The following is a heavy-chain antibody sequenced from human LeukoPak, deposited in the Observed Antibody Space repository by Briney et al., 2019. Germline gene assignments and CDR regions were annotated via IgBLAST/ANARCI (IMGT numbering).Heavy chain of an antibody. CDR2: VKQDGSEK. CDR3: AKDLRGYYGSGSPSGLDY. J-gene: IGHJ4*02. D-gene: IGHD3-10*01. Sequence: PGGSLRLSCAASGFTFSSYWMSWVRQAPGKGLEWVANVKQDGSEKYYVDSVKGRLTISRDNSKNTLYLQMNSLRAEDTAVYYCAKDLRGYYGSGSPSGLDYWGQGTLVTVSS. CDR1: GFTFSSYW. V-gene: IGHV3-7*03.